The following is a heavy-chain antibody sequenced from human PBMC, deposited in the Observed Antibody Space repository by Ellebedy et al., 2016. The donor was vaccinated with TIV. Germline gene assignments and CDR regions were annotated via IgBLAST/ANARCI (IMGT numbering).Heavy chain of an antibody. CDR3: AKDPYYDILTGPGAYYYYGMDV. CDR2: ISYDGSNK. V-gene: IGHV3-30*18. Sequence: GESLKISCAASGFTFSSYGMHWVRQAPGKGLEWVADISYDGSNKYYADSVKGRFTISRDNSKNTLYLQMNSLRAEDTAVYYCAKDPYYDILTGPGAYYYYGMDVWGQGTTVTVSS. J-gene: IGHJ6*02. D-gene: IGHD3-9*01. CDR1: GFTFSSYG.